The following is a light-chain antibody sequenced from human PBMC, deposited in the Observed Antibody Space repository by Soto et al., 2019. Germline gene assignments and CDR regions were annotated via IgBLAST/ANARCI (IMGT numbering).Light chain of an antibody. J-gene: IGLJ1*01. V-gene: IGLV2-23*01. CDR1: SSDVGSYNL. CDR3: CSYAGSSTSYV. Sequence: QSVLTQPASVSGSPGQSITISCTGTSSDVGSYNLVSWYQQHPGKAPKLMIYEGSKRPSGVSNRFSGSKSGNTASLTISGLQAEDEADYYCCSYAGSSTSYVVGTGTKGTVL. CDR2: EGS.